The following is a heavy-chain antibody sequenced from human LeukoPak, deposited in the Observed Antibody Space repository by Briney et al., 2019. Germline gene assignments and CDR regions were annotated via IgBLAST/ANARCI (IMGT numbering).Heavy chain of an antibody. CDR2: ISSGSSYI. V-gene: IGHV3-21*01. D-gene: IGHD3-10*01. CDR3: ARDWALVRGVIRGYDY. J-gene: IGHJ4*02. CDR1: AFTFSSYS. Sequence: GGSLRLSSAASAFTFSSYSMNWDRQAPGKGLEWGSSISSGSSYIYCADSVKGRFTISRDNAKNSLYLQMNSLRAEDTAVYYCARDWALVRGVIRGYDYWGQGPLVTVSS.